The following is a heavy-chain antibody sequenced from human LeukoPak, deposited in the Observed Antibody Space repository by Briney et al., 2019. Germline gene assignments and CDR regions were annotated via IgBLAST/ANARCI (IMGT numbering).Heavy chain of an antibody. D-gene: IGHD6-13*01. CDR1: GYTFTSYY. CDR3: ARDDTAAGRRGWFDP. CDR2: INPSGGSA. Sequence: ASVKVSCKASGYTFTSYYMHWVRQAPGQGLEWMGIINPSGGSASYAQKFQGRVTMTRDTSTSTVYMELSSLRSEDTAVYYCARDDTAAGRRGWFDPWGQGTLVTVSS. V-gene: IGHV1-46*01. J-gene: IGHJ5*02.